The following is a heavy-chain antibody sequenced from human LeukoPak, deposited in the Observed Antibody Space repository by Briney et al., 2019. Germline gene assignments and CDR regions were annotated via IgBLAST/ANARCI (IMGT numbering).Heavy chain of an antibody. V-gene: IGHV3-7*01. J-gene: IGHJ4*02. CDR3: ARDTSRTTVVHQAGFDY. Sequence: PGGSLRLSCAASGFTFSSYWMSWVRQAPGKGLEWVANIKQDGSEKYYVDSVKGRFTISRDNAKNSLYLQMNSLRAEDTAVYYCARDTSRTTVVHQAGFDYWGQGTLVTVSS. CDR2: IKQDGSEK. D-gene: IGHD4-23*01. CDR1: GFTFSSYW.